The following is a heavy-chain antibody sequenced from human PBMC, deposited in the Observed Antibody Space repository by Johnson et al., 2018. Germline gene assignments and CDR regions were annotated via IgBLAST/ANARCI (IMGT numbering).Heavy chain of an antibody. CDR3: ARDPQLEPTYAFDI. V-gene: IGHV3-20*04. D-gene: IGHD1-1*01. CDR1: GFTFDDYG. Sequence: VQLVQSGGGVVRXGGSLRLSCVASGFTFDDYGMSWVRQAPGKGLEWVSGINWNGGSTGYADSVKGRFTISRDNAKKSLYLQMNSLTAEDTAVYYCARDPQLEPTYAFDIWGQGTMVTVSS. CDR2: INWNGGST. J-gene: IGHJ3*02.